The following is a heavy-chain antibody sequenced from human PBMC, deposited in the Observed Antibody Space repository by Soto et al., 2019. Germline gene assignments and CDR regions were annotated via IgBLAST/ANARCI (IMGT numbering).Heavy chain of an antibody. D-gene: IGHD3-3*01. CDR2: IYYSGST. CDR3: ARDRGILEWLLGYYYYYGMDV. J-gene: IGHJ6*02. V-gene: IGHV4-39*02. Sequence: PSETLSLTCTVSGGSVNSEHYYWGWIRQPPGKGLEWIGSIYYSGSTYYNPSLKSRVTISVDTSKNQFSLKLSSVTAADTAVYYCARDRGILEWLLGYYYYYGMDVWGQGTTVTVSS. CDR1: GGSVNSEHYY.